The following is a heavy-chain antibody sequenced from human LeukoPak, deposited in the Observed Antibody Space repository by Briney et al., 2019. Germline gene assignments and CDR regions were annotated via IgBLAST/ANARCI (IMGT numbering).Heavy chain of an antibody. CDR3: AKEDQGGYALLFLGY. V-gene: IGHV3-23*01. Sequence: GVSLRLSCAASGFTVSSSYAMSWVRQAPGKGLEWVSAISGSGGSTYYADSVKGRFTISRDNSKNTLYLQMNSLRAEDTAVYYCAKEDQGGYALLFLGYWGQGTLVTVSS. J-gene: IGHJ4*02. D-gene: IGHD5-12*01. CDR2: ISGSGGST. CDR1: GFTVSSSYA.